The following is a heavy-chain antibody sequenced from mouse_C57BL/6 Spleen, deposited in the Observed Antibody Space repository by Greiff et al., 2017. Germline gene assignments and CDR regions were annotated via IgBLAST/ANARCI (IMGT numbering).Heavy chain of an antibody. CDR1: GFTFNTYA. J-gene: IGHJ2*01. CDR3: VTNWGRGDY. Sequence: EVKLVESGGGLVQPKGSLKLSCAASGFTFNTYAMHWVRQAPGKGLEWVALIRSKSSNYATYYADSVKDRFTISREDSQSMLYLQMNNLKTEDTAMYYFVTNWGRGDYWGQGTTLTVSS. D-gene: IGHD4-1*02. CDR2: IRSKSSNYAT. V-gene: IGHV10-3*01.